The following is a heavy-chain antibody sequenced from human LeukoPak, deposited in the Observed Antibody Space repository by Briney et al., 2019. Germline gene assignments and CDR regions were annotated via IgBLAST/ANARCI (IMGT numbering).Heavy chain of an antibody. CDR3: ARNGISDYGEYDLFPDY. V-gene: IGHV1-69*13. D-gene: IGHD4-17*01. J-gene: IGHJ4*02. CDR1: GGTFSSYA. Sequence: GASVKVSCKASGGTFSSYAISWVRQAPGQGLEWMGGIIPIFGTANYAQKFQGRVTITADESTSTAYMELSSLRSEDTAVYYCARNGISDYGEYDLFPDYWGQGTLVTVSS. CDR2: IIPIFGTA.